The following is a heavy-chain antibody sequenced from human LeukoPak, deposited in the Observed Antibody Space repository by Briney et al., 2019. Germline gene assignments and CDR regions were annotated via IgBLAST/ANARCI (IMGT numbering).Heavy chain of an antibody. CDR1: GFTFSSYA. D-gene: IGHD2-15*01. CDR2: ISGSGGST. V-gene: IGHV3-23*01. Sequence: PGGSLRLSCAASGFTFSSYAMSWVRQAPGNGLEWVSAISGSGGSTYYADSVKGRFTISRDNSKNTLYLQMNSLRAEDTAVYYCAKDRGPVVVVADFDYWGQGTLVTVSS. CDR3: AKDRGPVVVVADFDY. J-gene: IGHJ4*02.